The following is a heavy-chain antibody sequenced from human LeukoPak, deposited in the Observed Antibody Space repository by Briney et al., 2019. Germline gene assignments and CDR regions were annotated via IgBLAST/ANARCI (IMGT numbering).Heavy chain of an antibody. D-gene: IGHD6-19*01. CDR1: GYSFTSYW. V-gene: IGHV5-51*01. CDR2: IYPGDSDT. Sequence: GESLKISCKGSGYSFTSYWIGWVRQMPGKGLEWMGIIYPGDSDTRYSPSFQGQVTISADKSISTAYLQWSSLKASDTAMYYCARSIAVAGRGGGAFDIWGQGTMVTVSS. CDR3: ARSIAVAGRGGGAFDI. J-gene: IGHJ3*02.